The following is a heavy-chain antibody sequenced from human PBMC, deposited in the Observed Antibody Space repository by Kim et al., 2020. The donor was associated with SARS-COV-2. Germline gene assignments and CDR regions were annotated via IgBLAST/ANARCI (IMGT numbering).Heavy chain of an antibody. D-gene: IGHD2-2*01. CDR3: ASSGYCSSTSCYGGDSGYDPFI. CDR1: GFTFSSYA. J-gene: IGHJ3*02. V-gene: IGHV3-30-3*01. CDR2: ISYDGSNK. Sequence: GGSLRLSCAASGFTFSSYAMHWVRQAPGKGLEWVAVISYDGSNKYYADSVKDRFTISRDNSKNTLYLQMNSLRAEDTAVYYCASSGYCSSTSCYGGDSGYDPFIWGQGTMVTVSS.